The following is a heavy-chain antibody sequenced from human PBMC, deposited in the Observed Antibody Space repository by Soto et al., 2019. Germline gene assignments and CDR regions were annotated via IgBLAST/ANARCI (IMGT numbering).Heavy chain of an antibody. CDR2: ISGSGDST. J-gene: IGHJ4*02. CDR1: GFTFSSYA. V-gene: IGHV3-23*01. CDR3: ARRSSSWYFDY. D-gene: IGHD6-13*01. Sequence: EVQLLESGGGLVQPGGSLRLSCAASGFTFSSYAMNWVRQAPGKGLEWVSVISGSGDSTYYADSVKGRFTISRDNSKNTLYLQMNSLRAEDTAVYYCARRSSSWYFDYWGQGILVTVSS.